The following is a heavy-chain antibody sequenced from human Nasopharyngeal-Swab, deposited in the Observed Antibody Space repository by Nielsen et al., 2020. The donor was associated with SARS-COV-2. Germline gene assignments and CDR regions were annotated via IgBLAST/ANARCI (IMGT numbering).Heavy chain of an antibody. CDR2: INTNTGNP. J-gene: IGHJ4*02. CDR1: GYTFTSYT. CDR3: ARGVHDYVWGSYRQIDY. D-gene: IGHD3-16*02. V-gene: IGHV7-4-1*02. Sequence: ASVKVSCKASGYTFTSYTINWVRQAPGQGLEWMGWINTNTGNPMYAQGFTGRFVFSLDTSVSTAYLQLSSLKAEDTAVYFCARGVHDYVWGSYRQIDYWGQGTLVTVSS.